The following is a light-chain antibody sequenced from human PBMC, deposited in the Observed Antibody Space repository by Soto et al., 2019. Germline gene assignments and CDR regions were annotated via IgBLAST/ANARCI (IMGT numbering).Light chain of an antibody. CDR1: SSDVGGYNY. CDR2: NVS. J-gene: IGLJ2*01. CDR3: SSFTSTNTVL. Sequence: QSALTQPASVSGSPGQSITISCTGTSSDVGGYNYASWYQQHPGKAPKLMIYNVSNRPSGVSNRFSGSKSGNTASLTISGIQAEDEGHYYCSSFTSTNTVLFGGGTKLTVL. V-gene: IGLV2-14*01.